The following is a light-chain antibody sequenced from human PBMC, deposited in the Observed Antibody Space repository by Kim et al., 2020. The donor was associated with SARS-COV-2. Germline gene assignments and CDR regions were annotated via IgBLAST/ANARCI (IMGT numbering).Light chain of an antibody. V-gene: IGLV6-57*01. CDR2: EGN. CDR3: QSYDSTSRV. Sequence: EGNQRLSGVPDRFSGSIDTSSNSASLTISGLKTEDEADYYCQSYDSTSRVFGGGTQLTVL. J-gene: IGLJ3*02.